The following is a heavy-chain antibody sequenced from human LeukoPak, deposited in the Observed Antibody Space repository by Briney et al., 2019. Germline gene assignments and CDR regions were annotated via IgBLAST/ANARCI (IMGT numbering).Heavy chain of an antibody. Sequence: PGGSLRLSCTASGFTFGDYAMSWVRQAPGKGLEWVGFTRSKAYGGTTEYAASVKGRFTISRDDSKSIAYLQMNSLKTEDTAVYYCTPYGGDYWGQGTLVTVSS. CDR1: GFTFGDYA. D-gene: IGHD3-10*01. J-gene: IGHJ4*02. V-gene: IGHV3-49*04. CDR3: TPYGGDY. CDR2: TRSKAYGGTT.